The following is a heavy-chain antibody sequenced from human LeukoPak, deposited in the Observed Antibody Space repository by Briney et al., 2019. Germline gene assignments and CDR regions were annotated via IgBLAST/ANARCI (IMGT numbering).Heavy chain of an antibody. CDR2: IYSGGST. CDR3: ASGSGSYRTPYYYMDV. J-gene: IGHJ6*03. V-gene: IGHV3-53*01. D-gene: IGHD3-10*01. Sequence: PGGSLRLSCAASRFTFSSNYMSWVRQAPGKGLEWVSVIYSGGSTYYADSVKGRFTISRDNSKNTLYLQMNSLRAEETAVYYCASGSGSYRTPYYYMDVWGTGTTVTVSS. CDR1: RFTFSSNY.